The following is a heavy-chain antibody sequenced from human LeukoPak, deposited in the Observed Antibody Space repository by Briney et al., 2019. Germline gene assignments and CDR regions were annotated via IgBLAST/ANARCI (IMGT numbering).Heavy chain of an antibody. CDR3: VRETYCTTINCSPPNWFDP. V-gene: IGHV4-30-4*01. Sequence: SQTLSLTCTVSGGSISSGDYYWSWIRQPPGKGLEWIGYIYYSGSTYYNPSLKSRVTISVDTSKNQFSLKLSSVTAADTAVYYCVRETYCTTINCSPPNWFDPWGQGTLVTVSS. CDR2: IYYSGST. J-gene: IGHJ5*02. D-gene: IGHD2-8*01. CDR1: GGSISSGDYY.